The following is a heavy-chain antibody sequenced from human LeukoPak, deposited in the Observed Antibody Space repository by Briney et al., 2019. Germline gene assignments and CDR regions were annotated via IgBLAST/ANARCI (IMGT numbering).Heavy chain of an antibody. J-gene: IGHJ4*02. D-gene: IGHD6-19*01. V-gene: IGHV3-20*04. CDR1: GFTFDDYG. CDR3: ARIGAVGYYFDY. CDR2: INWNGGST. Sequence: GGSLRLSCAASGFTFDDYGMSWVPQAPGNGLEWVSGINWNGGSTGYADSVRGRFTISRDNAKNSLYLQMNSLRAEDTALYYCARIGAVGYYFDYWGQGTLVTVSS.